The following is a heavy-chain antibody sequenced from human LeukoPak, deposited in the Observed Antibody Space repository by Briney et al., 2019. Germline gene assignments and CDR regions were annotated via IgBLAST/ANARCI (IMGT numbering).Heavy chain of an antibody. CDR1: GYTFTGYY. CDR2: INPNSGGT. Sequence: GASVKVSCKASGYTFTGYYMHWVRQAPGQGLERMGWINPNSGGTNYAQKFQGRVTMTRDTSISTAYMELSMLRSDDTAVYYCARSSLYCSSTSCPWDYYGMDVWGQGTTVTVSS. CDR3: ARSSLYCSSTSCPWDYYGMDV. J-gene: IGHJ6*02. D-gene: IGHD2-2*01. V-gene: IGHV1-2*02.